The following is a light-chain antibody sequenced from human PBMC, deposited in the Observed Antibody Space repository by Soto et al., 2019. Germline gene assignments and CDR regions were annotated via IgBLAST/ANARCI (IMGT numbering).Light chain of an antibody. CDR3: QQYDSSPRT. CDR1: QSVSSY. CDR2: GAS. Sequence: EIVLTQSPATLSLSPGERATLSCRASQSVSSYLAWYQQKPGQAPRLLIYGASSRATGIPDRFSGSGSGTDLTLTINRLEPEDFAVYYCQQYDSSPRTFGQGTKVDIK. V-gene: IGKV3-20*01. J-gene: IGKJ1*01.